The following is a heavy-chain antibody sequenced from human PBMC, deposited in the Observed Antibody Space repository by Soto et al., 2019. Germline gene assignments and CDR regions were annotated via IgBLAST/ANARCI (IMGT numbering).Heavy chain of an antibody. J-gene: IGHJ3*02. D-gene: IGHD2-21*02. V-gene: IGHV3-23*01. CDR3: AKKKLLAVLAASADDAFHI. CDR2: ISGSGGST. Sequence: EGQLLESGGELVQPGGSLRLSCAASGFIFSSFAMNWVRQAPGKGLEWVSAISGSGGSTYYADSVKGRFTISRDNSKNTLFLQMNSLRAEDTAIYYCAKKKLLAVLAASADDAFHIWGQGTKVTVSS. CDR1: GFIFSSFA.